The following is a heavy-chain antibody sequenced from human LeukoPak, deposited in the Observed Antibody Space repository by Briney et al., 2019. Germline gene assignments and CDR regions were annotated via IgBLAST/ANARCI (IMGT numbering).Heavy chain of an antibody. CDR1: GFTFSDYS. J-gene: IGHJ6*02. D-gene: IGHD5/OR15-5a*01. V-gene: IGHV3-21*01. CDR3: ARSRSVSNYKGMDV. Sequence: GGSLRLSCPASGFTFSDYSMSWVRQAPGKGLEWVSSISSVSDYIYYADSVKGRFTISRDNARNSLYLQMNSLRAEDTAVYYCARSRSVSNYKGMDVWGQGTTVTVSS. CDR2: ISSVSDYI.